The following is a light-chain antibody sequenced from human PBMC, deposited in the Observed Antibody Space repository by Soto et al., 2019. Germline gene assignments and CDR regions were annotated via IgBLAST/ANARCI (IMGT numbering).Light chain of an antibody. CDR3: SPYTSHSPLV. Sequence: QSALTQPASVSGSPGQSITISCTGTSSDVSGYNYVSWYQQHPGKAPKLMIYDVSNRPSGVSNRFSGSKSGNTASLTISGLQAEDEADSYCSPYTSHSPLVFGGGTKLTVL. CDR2: DVS. J-gene: IGLJ2*01. V-gene: IGLV2-14*01. CDR1: SSDVSGYNY.